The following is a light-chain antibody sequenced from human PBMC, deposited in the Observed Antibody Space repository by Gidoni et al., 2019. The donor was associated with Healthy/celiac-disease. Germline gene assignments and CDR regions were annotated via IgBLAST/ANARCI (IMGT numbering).Light chain of an antibody. Sequence: QSALTQPASVSGSPGQSITISCTGTSSDVGGYNYVSWYQQHPGKAPNLMIYEVSNRPSGVSNRFSGSKSGNTASLTISGFQAEDEADYYCSSYTSSSTLLFGGGTKLTVL. CDR3: SSYTSSSTLL. J-gene: IGLJ2*01. CDR1: SSDVGGYNY. V-gene: IGLV2-14*01. CDR2: EVS.